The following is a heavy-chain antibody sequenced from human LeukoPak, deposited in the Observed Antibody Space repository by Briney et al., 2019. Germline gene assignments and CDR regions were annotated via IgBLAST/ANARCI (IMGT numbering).Heavy chain of an antibody. Sequence: ASVKVSCKASGYTFTGYYMHWVRQAPGQGLEWMGWINPNSGGTNYAQKFQGRVTMTRDTSISTAYMELSSLRSEDTAVYYCARDLERTSFPFDPWGQGTLVTVSS. J-gene: IGHJ5*02. D-gene: IGHD1-1*01. CDR1: GYTFTGYY. V-gene: IGHV1-2*02. CDR2: INPNSGGT. CDR3: ARDLERTSFPFDP.